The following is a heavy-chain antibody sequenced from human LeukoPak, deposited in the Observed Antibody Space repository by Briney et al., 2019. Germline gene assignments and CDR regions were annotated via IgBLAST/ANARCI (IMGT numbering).Heavy chain of an antibody. V-gene: IGHV4-34*01. D-gene: IGHD3-10*01. CDR1: GGSFSGYY. CDR2: INHRGST. J-gene: IGHJ4*02. Sequence: PSETLSLTCAVYGGSFSGYYWSWIRQPPGKGLEWIGEINHRGSTNYNPSLKSRVTISVDTSKNQFSQKLSSVTAADTAVYYCASQRGRYGSGSYHRGRGPFDYWGQGTLVTVSS. CDR3: ASQRGRYGSGSYHRGRGPFDY.